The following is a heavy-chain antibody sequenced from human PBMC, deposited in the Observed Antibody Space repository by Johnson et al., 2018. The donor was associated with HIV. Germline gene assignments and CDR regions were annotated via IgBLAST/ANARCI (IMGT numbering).Heavy chain of an antibody. V-gene: IGHV3-66*02. Sequence: VQLVESGGGLVKPGKSLRLSCAASGFSFSDYYMSWIRQAPGKGLEWVSVIYSGGSTYYADSVKGRFTISRDNSKNTLYLQMNSLRAEDTAVYYCTTGPMGAFDIWGQGTMVTVSS. CDR3: TTGPMGAFDI. CDR1: GFSFSDYY. J-gene: IGHJ3*02. CDR2: IYSGGST. D-gene: IGHD1-14*01.